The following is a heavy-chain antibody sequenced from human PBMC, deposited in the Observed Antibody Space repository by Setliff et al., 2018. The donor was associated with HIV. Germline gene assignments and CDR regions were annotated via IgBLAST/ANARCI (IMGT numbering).Heavy chain of an antibody. CDR3: AGYTSGWYAPY. V-gene: IGHV4-59*01. Sequence: PSETLSLTCSVSGGSINSYYWSWIRQPPGKGLEWVGYIYYSGGTTYNPSLKSRVTISVDTSKNQFSLKLTSVTVADTAVYYCAGYTSGWYAPYWGQGTLGTVS. CDR1: GGSINSYY. J-gene: IGHJ4*02. D-gene: IGHD6-19*01. CDR2: IYYSGGT.